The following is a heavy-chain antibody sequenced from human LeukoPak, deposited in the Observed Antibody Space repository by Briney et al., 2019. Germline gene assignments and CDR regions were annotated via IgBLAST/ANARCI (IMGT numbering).Heavy chain of an antibody. CDR3: ASPIVGATYYYYGMGV. J-gene: IGHJ6*02. D-gene: IGHD1-26*01. CDR2: ISYDGSNK. Sequence: GGSLRLSCAASGFTFSSYGMHWVRQAPGKGLEWVAVISYDGSNKYYADSVEGRFTISRDNSKNTLYLQMNSLRAEDTAVYYCASPIVGATYYYYGMGVWGQGTTVTVSS. V-gene: IGHV3-30*03. CDR1: GFTFSSYG.